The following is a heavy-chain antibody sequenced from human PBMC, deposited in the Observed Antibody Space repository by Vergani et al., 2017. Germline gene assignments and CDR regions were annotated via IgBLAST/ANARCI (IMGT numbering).Heavy chain of an antibody. Sequence: QVQLQQWGAGLLKPSETLSLTCAVYGGSFSGYYWSWIRQPPGKGVEWVSYISSSGSTIYYADSVKGRFTLPRDNAKNSLYLQMNSLIAEDTAVYYCARDEPGRYWGQGTLVTVSS. D-gene: IGHD7-27*01. J-gene: IGHJ4*02. CDR3: ARDEPGRY. CDR2: ISSSGSTI. V-gene: IGHV3-11*04. CDR1: GGSFSGYY.